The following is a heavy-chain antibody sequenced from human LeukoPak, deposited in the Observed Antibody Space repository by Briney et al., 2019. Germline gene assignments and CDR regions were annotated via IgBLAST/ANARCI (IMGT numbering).Heavy chain of an antibody. CDR2: IYYDDSET. CDR1: GYSFTNYW. D-gene: IGHD3-16*01. CDR3: AIFDFLFGEIDNWFDP. V-gene: IGHV5-51*01. J-gene: IGHJ5*02. Sequence: GESLKISCKGGGYSFTNYWIVWVRQMPGKGLEWMGVIYYDDSETQYSPSFQGQVTMSVDKSISTAYLQWSALKASDSAMYYCAIFDFLFGEIDNWFDPWGQGTQVTVSS.